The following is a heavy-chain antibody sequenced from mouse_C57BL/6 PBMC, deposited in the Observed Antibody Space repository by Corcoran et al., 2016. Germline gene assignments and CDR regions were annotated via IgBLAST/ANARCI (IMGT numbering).Heavy chain of an antibody. Sequence: QIQLVQSGPELKKPGETVKISCKASGYTFPTYGMSWVKQAPGKGLKWMGWINTYSGVPTYDDDFKGRFAFSLETSASTAYLKINNRKDEDTATYFGAGERYEYGQAWLAYWCQGTLVTVSA. D-gene: IGHD2-4*01. CDR1: GYTFPTYG. V-gene: IGHV9-3*01. CDR3: AGERYEYGQAWLAY. J-gene: IGHJ3*01. CDR2: INTYSGVP.